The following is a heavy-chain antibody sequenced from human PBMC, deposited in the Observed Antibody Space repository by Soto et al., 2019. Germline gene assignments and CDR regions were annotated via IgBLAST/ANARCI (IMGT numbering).Heavy chain of an antibody. J-gene: IGHJ6*02. D-gene: IGHD2-15*01. CDR2: IYYSGST. Sequence: QLQLQESGPGLVKPSETLSLTCTVSGSSISSSNYYWGWIRQPPGEGLEWIGSIYYSGSTYYNPSLPSRVTISVDTDKTRFCLKLRSVTAADRAMYYCARGGYCSGASCAYMSHYYDYGMDVWGQGTTVTVSS. V-gene: IGHV4-39*01. CDR3: ARGGYCSGASCAYMSHYYDYGMDV. CDR1: GSSISSSNYY.